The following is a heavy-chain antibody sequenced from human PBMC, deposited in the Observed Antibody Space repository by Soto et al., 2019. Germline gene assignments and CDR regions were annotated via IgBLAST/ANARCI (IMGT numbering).Heavy chain of an antibody. CDR1: GFTFSSYE. V-gene: IGHV3-33*08. CDR3: ARESEDLTSNFDY. Sequence: GGSLRLSCAASGFTFSSYEMNWVRQAPGKGLEWVAVIWYDGSNKYYADSVKGRFTIPRDNAKNSLYLEMNSLRAEDTAVYYCARESEDLTSNFDYWGQGTLVTVSS. CDR2: IWYDGSNK. J-gene: IGHJ4*02.